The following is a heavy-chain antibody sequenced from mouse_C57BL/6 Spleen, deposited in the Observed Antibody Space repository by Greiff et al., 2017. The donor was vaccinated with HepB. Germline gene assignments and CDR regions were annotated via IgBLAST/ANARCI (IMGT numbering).Heavy chain of an antibody. V-gene: IGHV5-16*01. J-gene: IGHJ1*03. D-gene: IGHD2-3*01. Sequence: EVHLVESEGGLVQPGSSMKLSCTASGFTFSDYYMAWVRQVPEKGLEWVANINYDGSSTYYLDSLKSRFIISRDNAKNILYLQMSSLKSEDTATYYCARIGYDGYSYWYFDVWGTGTTVTVSS. CDR2: INYDGSST. CDR1: GFTFSDYY. CDR3: ARIGYDGYSYWYFDV.